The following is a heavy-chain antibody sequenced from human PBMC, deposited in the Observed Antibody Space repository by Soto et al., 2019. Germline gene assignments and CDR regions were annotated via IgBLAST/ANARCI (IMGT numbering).Heavy chain of an antibody. Sequence: QVQLVQSGAEVMKPGASVKVSCKAFGYTFTRYPIHWVRQTPGQRLEWMGYINAANGDTRYSHEFQGRVTFDRDASXSTAYMQLSSLTSEDTAVYYCARKEYFGSGSFHFDYWGQGSLVTVSS. D-gene: IGHD3-10*01. CDR1: GYTFTRYP. V-gene: IGHV1-3*01. CDR3: ARKEYFGSGSFHFDY. J-gene: IGHJ4*02. CDR2: INAANGDT.